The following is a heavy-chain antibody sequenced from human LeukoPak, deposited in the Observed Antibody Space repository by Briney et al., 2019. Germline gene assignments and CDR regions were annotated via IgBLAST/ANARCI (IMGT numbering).Heavy chain of an antibody. CDR1: GGSISSYY. CDR2: FYYSGST. CDR3: ARLDFWSGYTVDF. V-gene: IGHV4-59*01. Sequence: SETLSLTCTVSGGSISSYYWSWIRQPPGKGLEWLGYFYYSGSTIYNPSLKSRVTMSVDTSKNQFSLKLISVTAADTAVYYCARLDFWSGYTVDFWGQGTLVTVSS. J-gene: IGHJ4*02. D-gene: IGHD3-3*01.